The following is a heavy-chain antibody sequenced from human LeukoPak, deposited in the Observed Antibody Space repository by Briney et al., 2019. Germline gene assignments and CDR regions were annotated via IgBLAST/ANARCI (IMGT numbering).Heavy chain of an antibody. D-gene: IGHD6-19*01. V-gene: IGHV4-59*08. CDR3: ARIDRAVAGTIDY. CDR1: GGSISSYY. Sequence: PSETLSLTCSVSGGSISSYYWSWVRQPPGKGLEWIGYIYYSGSTNYNPSLKSRVTMSVDTSKNQFSLKLSSVTAADTAVYYCARIDRAVAGTIDYWGQGTLVTVSS. CDR2: IYYSGST. J-gene: IGHJ4*02.